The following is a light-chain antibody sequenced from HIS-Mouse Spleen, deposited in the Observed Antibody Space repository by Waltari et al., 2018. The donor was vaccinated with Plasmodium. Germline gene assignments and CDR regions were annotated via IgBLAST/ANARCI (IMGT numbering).Light chain of an antibody. CDR1: ALPKKY. V-gene: IGLV3-10*01. Sequence: SYELTQPPPVSVSPGKTARITCYGAALPKKYAYWYQQKSGQAPVLVIYEDSKRPSGIPERFSGSSSGTMATLTISGAQVEDEADYYCYSTDSSGNHRVFGGGTKLTVL. J-gene: IGLJ3*02. CDR3: YSTDSSGNHRV. CDR2: EDS.